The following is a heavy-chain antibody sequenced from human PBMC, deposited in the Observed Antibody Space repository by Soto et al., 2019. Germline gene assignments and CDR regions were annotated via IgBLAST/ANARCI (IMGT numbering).Heavy chain of an antibody. CDR3: ARDCSGGSCYPVMDV. CDR2: ISSSGYI. Sequence: EVQLVESGGGLVKPGGSLRLSCAASGFNFNSYTINWVRPAPGKRLEWLSSISSSGYIFSTDSVRGRFTISRDNAKNSVYLQINSLRAEYTAVYFCARDCSGGSCYPVMDVWGQGTTVTVSS. CDR1: GFNFNSYT. V-gene: IGHV3-21*01. D-gene: IGHD2-15*01. J-gene: IGHJ6*02.